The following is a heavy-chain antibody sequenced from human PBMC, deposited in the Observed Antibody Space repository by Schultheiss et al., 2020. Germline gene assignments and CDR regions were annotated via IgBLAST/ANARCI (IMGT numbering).Heavy chain of an antibody. CDR2: IDWDDDT. CDR3: ARTTVGDTAMVSYYYYYYMDV. Sequence: SGPTLVKPTQTLTLTCTFSGFSLSTSGVGVGWIRQPPGKALEWLARIDWDDDTYYSTSLRTRLTISKDTSKKQVVLTMTNMDPVDTATYYCARTTVGDTAMVSYYYYYYMDVWGKGTTVTVSS. D-gene: IGHD5-18*01. CDR1: GFSLSTSGVG. V-gene: IGHV2-70*11. J-gene: IGHJ6*03.